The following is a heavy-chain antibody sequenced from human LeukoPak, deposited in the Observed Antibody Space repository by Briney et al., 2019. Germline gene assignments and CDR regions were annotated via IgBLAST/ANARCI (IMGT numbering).Heavy chain of an antibody. CDR3: AKLYSSSPLDY. Sequence: GGSLRLSCAASGFTFSSYGMHWVRQAPGKGLEWVPFIRYDGSNKYYADSVKGRFTISRDNSKNTLYLQMNSLRAEDTAVYYCAKLYSSSPLDYWGQGTLVTVSS. D-gene: IGHD6-13*01. V-gene: IGHV3-30*02. CDR2: IRYDGSNK. CDR1: GFTFSSYG. J-gene: IGHJ4*02.